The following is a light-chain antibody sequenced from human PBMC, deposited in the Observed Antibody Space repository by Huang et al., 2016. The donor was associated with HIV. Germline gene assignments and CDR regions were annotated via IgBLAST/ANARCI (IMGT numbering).Light chain of an antibody. CDR1: QTITKY. CDR2: GAF. Sequence: DIQMTQSPPSLYASVGDRIIITCRTSQTITKYLNCYQQMPGKAHQSLMYGAFILQGGVSSRFSGSGSGTDVTLTITGRQPEDAATYYCQQSYRVPRTFGQGTLVEI. CDR3: QQSYRVPRT. V-gene: IGKV1-39*01. J-gene: IGKJ2*01.